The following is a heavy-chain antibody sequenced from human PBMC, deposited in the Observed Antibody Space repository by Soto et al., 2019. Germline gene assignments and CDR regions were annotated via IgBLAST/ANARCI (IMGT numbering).Heavy chain of an antibody. Sequence: GYGPTLVNPTETLTLTCTVSGFSLTTGKMGVSWIRQPPGKALEWLAHIFSDNERSYSTSLQGRLTISKDSSGSQVVLSMTNVDPVDTATYYRARINFDSYQFYYSMDVRCQGITRTVSS. J-gene: IGHJ6*02. CDR2: IFSDNER. CDR3: ARINFDSYQFYYSMDV. V-gene: IGHV2-26*01. D-gene: IGHD3-9*01. CDR1: GFSLTTGKMG.